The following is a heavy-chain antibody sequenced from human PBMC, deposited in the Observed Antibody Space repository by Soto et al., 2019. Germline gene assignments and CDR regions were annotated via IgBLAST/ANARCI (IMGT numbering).Heavy chain of an antibody. CDR3: ARHEATYYNFYGMDV. CDR2: IDPSDSYT. V-gene: IGHV5-10-1*01. J-gene: IGHJ6*02. Sequence: GESLQISCKGSGYSFTSYWISWVRQMTGKGLEWMGRIDPSDSYTNYSPSFQGHVTISADKSISTAYLQWSSLKASDTAMYYCARHEATYYNFYGMDVWGQGTTVTVSS. CDR1: GYSFTSYW.